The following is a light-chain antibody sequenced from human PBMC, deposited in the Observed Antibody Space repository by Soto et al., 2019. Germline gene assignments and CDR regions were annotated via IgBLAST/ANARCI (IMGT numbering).Light chain of an antibody. CDR1: QSVSSN. J-gene: IGKJ1*01. Sequence: IEMTQSPATLSVSPGERATLSCRASQSVSSNLVWYQQKPGQAPRLLIYGASTRVTGIPARFNGSGSGTEFTLTISILQSEDFAVYYCQQYHNWWTFGQGTKVEIK. V-gene: IGKV3-15*01. CDR3: QQYHNWWT. CDR2: GAS.